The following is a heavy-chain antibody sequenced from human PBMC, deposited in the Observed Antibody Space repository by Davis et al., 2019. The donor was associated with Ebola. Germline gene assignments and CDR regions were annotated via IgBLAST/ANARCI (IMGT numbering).Heavy chain of an antibody. CDR3: TRKTSKYQRTDY. CDR2: ISSSSSYI. J-gene: IGHJ4*02. D-gene: IGHD2-2*01. V-gene: IGHV3-21*01. Sequence: PGGSLRLSCAASGFTFSSYSMNWVRQAPGKGLEWVSSISSSSSYIYYADSVKGRFTISRDNAKNSLYLQMNSLRAEDTAVYYCTRKTSKYQRTDYWGQGTLVTVSS. CDR1: GFTFSSYS.